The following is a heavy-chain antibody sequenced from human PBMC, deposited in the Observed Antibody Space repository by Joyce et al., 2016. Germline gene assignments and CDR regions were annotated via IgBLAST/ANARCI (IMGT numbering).Heavy chain of an antibody. Sequence: QVHLVQSGAEVKKPGASVKVSCKASGYTFTNYGLLWVRQAPGQGLEWMGWISPNNGNTKDTQKLQGRLTVTTDTATDTAYMELRSLRSDDTAVYYCARDYYGSGSTYYIDNWGQGTLVTVSS. CDR1: GYTFTNYG. J-gene: IGHJ4*02. D-gene: IGHD3-10*01. V-gene: IGHV1-18*01. CDR3: ARDYYGSGSTYYIDN. CDR2: ISPNNGNT.